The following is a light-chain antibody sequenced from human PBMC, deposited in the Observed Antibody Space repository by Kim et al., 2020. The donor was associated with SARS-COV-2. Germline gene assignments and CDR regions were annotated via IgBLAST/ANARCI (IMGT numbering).Light chain of an antibody. V-gene: IGLV7-46*01. CDR2: DTD. CDR3: MLSYGGAPWV. Sequence: GGTVTLTCGSSSGAVTSGHYPYWFQQKPGQAPRTLIYDTDNKHSWTPARFSGSLLRGKAALTLSGAQPEDEAEHYCMLSYGGAPWVFGGGTQLTVL. J-gene: IGLJ3*02. CDR1: SGAVTSGHY.